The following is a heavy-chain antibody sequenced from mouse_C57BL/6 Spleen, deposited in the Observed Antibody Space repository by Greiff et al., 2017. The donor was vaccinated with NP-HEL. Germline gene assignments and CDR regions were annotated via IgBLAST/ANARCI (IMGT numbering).Heavy chain of an antibody. CDR1: GYTFTDYE. CDR2: IDPETGGT. V-gene: IGHV1-15*01. CDR3: TRCTMTTKISYHAMDY. J-gene: IGHJ4*01. D-gene: IGHD2-4*01. Sequence: VKLMESGAELVRPGASVTLSCKASGYTFTDYEMHWVKQTPVHGLEWIGAIDPETGGTAYNQKFKGKAILTADKSSSTAYMELRSLTSEDSAVYYCTRCTMTTKISYHAMDYWGQVTSVTVAS.